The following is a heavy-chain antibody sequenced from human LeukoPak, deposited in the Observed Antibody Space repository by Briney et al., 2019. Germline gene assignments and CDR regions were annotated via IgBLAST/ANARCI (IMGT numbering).Heavy chain of an antibody. J-gene: IGHJ4*02. Sequence: ASVKVSCKASGYTFTSYGIIWVRQAPGQGLEWMGWISGYNGNTNYAQKLQGRVTMTTDTSTSTAYMELRSLRSDDTAVYYCARILVGASPFDYWGQGTLVTVSS. CDR3: ARILVGASPFDY. CDR2: ISGYNGNT. CDR1: GYTFTSYG. V-gene: IGHV1-18*01. D-gene: IGHD1-26*01.